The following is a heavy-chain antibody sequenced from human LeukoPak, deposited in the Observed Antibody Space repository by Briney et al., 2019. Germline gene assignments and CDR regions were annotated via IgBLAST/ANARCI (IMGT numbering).Heavy chain of an antibody. D-gene: IGHD6-13*01. J-gene: IGHJ4*02. V-gene: IGHV5-51*01. CDR2: IYPGDSDT. CDR3: ANIAAAAVGFDY. Sequence: GESLKISCKGSGYSFTNYWIGWVRQMPGKGLEWMGIIYPGDSDTRYSPSFQGQITISADKSINTAYLQWSSLKASDTAIYYCANIAAAAVGFDYWGQGTLVTVSS. CDR1: GYSFTNYW.